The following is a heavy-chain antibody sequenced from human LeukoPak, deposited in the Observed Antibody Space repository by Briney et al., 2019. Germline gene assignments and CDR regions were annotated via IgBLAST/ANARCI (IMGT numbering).Heavy chain of an antibody. CDR1: GFTFSSYA. D-gene: IGHD3-9*01. J-gene: IGHJ6*02. CDR3: AKAPPGYGYYYGMDV. V-gene: IGHV3-23*01. Sequence: GGSLRLSCAASGFTFSSYAMSWVRQAPGKGLEWVSAISGSGGSAYYAGSVKGRFTISRDNSKNTLYLQMNSLRAEDTAVYYCAKAPPGYGYYYGMDVWGQGTTVTVSS. CDR2: ISGSGGSA.